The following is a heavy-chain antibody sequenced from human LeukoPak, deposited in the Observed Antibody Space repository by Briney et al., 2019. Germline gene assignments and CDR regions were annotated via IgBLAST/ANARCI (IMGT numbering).Heavy chain of an antibody. V-gene: IGHV1-8*01. CDR1: GYTFTSYD. D-gene: IGHD3-10*01. J-gene: IGHJ4*02. CDR2: MNPNSGNT. Sequence: ASVKVSFKASGYTFTSYDINWVRQATGQGLEWMGWMNPNSGNTGYAQKFQGRVTMTRNTSISTAYMELSSLRSEDTAVYYCAIFGRDSQSGFDYWGQGTLVTVSS. CDR3: AIFGRDSQSGFDY.